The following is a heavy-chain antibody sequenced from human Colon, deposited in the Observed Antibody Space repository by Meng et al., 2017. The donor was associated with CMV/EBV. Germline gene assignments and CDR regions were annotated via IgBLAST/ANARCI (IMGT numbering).Heavy chain of an antibody. Sequence: ASVKVSCKASGYIFSNFDINWVRQATGQGLEWMGWMYPDSGDTGYAQKFQGRVSIARNTSISTAYMELSSLRSEDTAVYYCARQASYDSSGYYYYYGMDVWGQGTTVTVSS. D-gene: IGHD3-22*01. CDR1: GYIFSNFD. J-gene: IGHJ6*02. V-gene: IGHV1-8*03. CDR2: MYPDSGDT. CDR3: ARQASYDSSGYYYYYGMDV.